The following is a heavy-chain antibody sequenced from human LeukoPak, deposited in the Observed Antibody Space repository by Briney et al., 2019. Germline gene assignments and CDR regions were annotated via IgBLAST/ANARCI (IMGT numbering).Heavy chain of an antibody. CDR3: ARGGYYGSGNDFRFDP. V-gene: IGHV4-59*01. D-gene: IGHD3-10*01. CDR2: IHYTGST. Sequence: SETLSLTCTVSGGSISNYYWSWIRQSPGKGLECIGYIHYTGSTNYNPSLKSRVTISVETSKNQFSLKLKSVTAADTAVYYCARGGYYGSGNDFRFDPWGQGTLVTVSS. J-gene: IGHJ5*02. CDR1: GGSISNYY.